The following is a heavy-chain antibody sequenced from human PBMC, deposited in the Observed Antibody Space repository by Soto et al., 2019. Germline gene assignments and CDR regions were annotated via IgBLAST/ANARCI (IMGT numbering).Heavy chain of an antibody. CDR1: GYTFTSYA. CDR2: INAGNGNT. J-gene: IGHJ4*02. Sequence: GSSVQVSCKASGYTFTSYAMHWVRQAPGQRLEWMGWINAGNGNTKYSQKFQGRVTITRDTSASTAYMELSSLRSEDTAVYYCARGGIALCLVGSGSYCFYLWGQGTLVIVYS. CDR3: ARGGIALCLVGSGSYCFYL. V-gene: IGHV1-3*01. D-gene: IGHD1-26*01.